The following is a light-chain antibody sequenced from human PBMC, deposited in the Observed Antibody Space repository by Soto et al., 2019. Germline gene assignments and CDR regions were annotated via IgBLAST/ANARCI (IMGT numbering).Light chain of an antibody. V-gene: IGLV4-60*03. CDR2: LEGSGSY. CDR1: SGHSSYI. Sequence: QLVLTQSSSASASLGSSVKLTCTLSSGHSSYIIAWHQQQPGKAPRYLMKLEGSGSYNEGSGVPDRFSGSSSGADRYLTISNLQSEDEADYYCETWDSNTRVFGGGTKLTV. CDR3: ETWDSNTRV. J-gene: IGLJ3*02.